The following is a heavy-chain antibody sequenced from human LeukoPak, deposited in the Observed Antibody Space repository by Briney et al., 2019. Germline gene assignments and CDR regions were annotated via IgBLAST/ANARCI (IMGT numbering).Heavy chain of an antibody. Sequence: GGSLRLSCAASGFTVSSNYMGWVRQAPGKGLEWVSAISGSGGSTYYADSVKGRFTISRDNSKNTLYLQMNSLRAEDTAVYYCAKDAPEEYYYDSSGYAYFDYWGQGTLVTVSS. V-gene: IGHV3-23*01. CDR2: ISGSGGST. CDR3: AKDAPEEYYYDSSGYAYFDY. CDR1: GFTVSSNY. J-gene: IGHJ4*02. D-gene: IGHD3-22*01.